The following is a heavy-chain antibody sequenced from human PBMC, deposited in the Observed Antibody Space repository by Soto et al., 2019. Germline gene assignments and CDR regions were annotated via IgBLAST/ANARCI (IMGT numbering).Heavy chain of an antibody. J-gene: IGHJ5*02. V-gene: IGHV4-59*01. D-gene: IGHD5-18*01. CDR1: GGSISSYY. CDR3: ARHPFKYSYDNWFDP. Sequence: LSLTCTVSGGSISSYYWSWIRQPPGKGLEWIGYIYYSGSTNYNPSLKSRVTISVDTSKNQFSLKLSSVTAADTAVYYCARHPFKYSYDNWFDPWGQGTLVTVSS. CDR2: IYYSGST.